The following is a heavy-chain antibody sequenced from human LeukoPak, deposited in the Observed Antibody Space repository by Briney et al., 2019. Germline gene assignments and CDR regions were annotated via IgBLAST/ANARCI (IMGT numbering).Heavy chain of an antibody. V-gene: IGHV4-59*01. D-gene: IGHD1/OR15-1a*01. CDR1: GDSISSDY. CDR3: AKAGLATKSEHRFDS. J-gene: IGHJ5*01. CDR2: IYYTGST. Sequence: SETLSLTCAVSGDSISSDYWSWIRQPPGQGLEWIGYIYYTGSTNYNSSLKGRVTISVDTSKNQFSLNLSSVTATDTAMYYCAKAGLATKSEHRFDSWGQGTLVTVSS.